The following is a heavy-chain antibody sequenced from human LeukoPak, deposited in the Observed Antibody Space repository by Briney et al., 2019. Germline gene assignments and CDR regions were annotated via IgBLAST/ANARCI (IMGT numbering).Heavy chain of an antibody. J-gene: IGHJ4*02. V-gene: IGHV3-7*01. CDR3: ARLRGYCSGGSCYSAKYYFDY. Sequence: GGSLRLSCAASGFTFSSYWMSWVRQAPGKGLEWVANIKQDGSEKYYVDSVKGRFTISRDNAKNSLYLQMNSLRAEDTAVYYCARLRGYCSGGSCYSAKYYFDYWGQGTLVTVSS. D-gene: IGHD2-15*01. CDR2: IKQDGSEK. CDR1: GFTFSSYW.